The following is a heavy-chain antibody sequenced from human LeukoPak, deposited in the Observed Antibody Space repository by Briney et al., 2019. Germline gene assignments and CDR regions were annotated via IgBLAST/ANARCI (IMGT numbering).Heavy chain of an antibody. Sequence: QAGGSLRLSCAASGFTFSSYGMHWVRQAPGKGLEWVAVISYDGSNKYYADSVKGRFTISRDNSKNTLYLQMNSLRAEDTAVYYYAIDLGYFAQDWGQGTLVTVSS. D-gene: IGHD3-9*01. V-gene: IGHV3-30*03. CDR3: AIDLGYFAQD. J-gene: IGHJ4*02. CDR2: ISYDGSNK. CDR1: GFTFSSYG.